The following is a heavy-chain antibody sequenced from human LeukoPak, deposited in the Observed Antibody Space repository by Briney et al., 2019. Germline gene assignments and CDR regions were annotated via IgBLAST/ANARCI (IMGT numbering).Heavy chain of an antibody. CDR3: ARTTEGYCRGRSCYSYYYYMDV. Sequence: SETLSLTCTVSGDSISSYYWSWIRQPPGKGLEWIGSIYYSGSTYYNPSLKSRVTISVDTSKNQFSLKLSSVTAADTAVYYCARTTEGYCRGRSCYSYYYYMDVWGKGTTVTISS. V-gene: IGHV4-39*07. D-gene: IGHD2-15*01. J-gene: IGHJ6*03. CDR2: IYYSGST. CDR1: GDSISSYY.